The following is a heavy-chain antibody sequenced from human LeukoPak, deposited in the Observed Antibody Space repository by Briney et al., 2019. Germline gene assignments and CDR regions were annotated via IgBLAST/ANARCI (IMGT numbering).Heavy chain of an antibody. CDR3: AKTSREFRDSSGGYDY. V-gene: IGHV3-30*18. Sequence: QPGGSLRLSCEASGFTFSNYDMHWVRQAPGRGLEWVAIFSCDGSDKYYADSVKGRFTISRDNSKSTLYLQMNSLRSEDTAVYYCAKTSREFRDSSGGYDYWGQGILVTVSS. J-gene: IGHJ4*02. D-gene: IGHD3-22*01. CDR2: FSCDGSDK. CDR1: GFTFSNYD.